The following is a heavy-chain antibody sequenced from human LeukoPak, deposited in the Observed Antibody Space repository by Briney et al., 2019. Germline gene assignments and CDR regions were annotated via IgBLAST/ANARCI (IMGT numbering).Heavy chain of an antibody. CDR1: GGSISSSSYY. CDR3: ARGSGYSGSDY. Sequence: SETLSLTCTVSGGSISSSSYYWGWLRQPPGKGLEWIGEINHSGSTNYNPSLKSRVTISVDKSKNQFSLKLSSVTAADTAVYYCARGSGYSGSDYWGQGTLLTVSS. CDR2: INHSGST. V-gene: IGHV4-39*07. J-gene: IGHJ4*02. D-gene: IGHD5-12*01.